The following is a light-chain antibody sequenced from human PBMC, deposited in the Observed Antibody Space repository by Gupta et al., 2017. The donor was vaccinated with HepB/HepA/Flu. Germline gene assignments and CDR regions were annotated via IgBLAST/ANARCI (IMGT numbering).Light chain of an antibody. CDR2: DAS. J-gene: IGKJ3*01. V-gene: IGKV1-33*01. CDR1: QDINNY. Sequence: DIQMTQSPSSLSASVGDRVIITCQASQDINNYVNWYQQKPGNAPKLLIYDASTLETGVPSRFSGRGSGTDFTFTISSLQPEDIATYYCQQYDNLPLTFGPGTKVDIK. CDR3: QQYDNLPLT.